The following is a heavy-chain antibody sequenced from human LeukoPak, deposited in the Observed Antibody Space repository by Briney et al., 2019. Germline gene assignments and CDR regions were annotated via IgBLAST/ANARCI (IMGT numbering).Heavy chain of an antibody. CDR2: IYTSGST. CDR3: ARGRDHYDSSGYSRGWFDP. D-gene: IGHD3-22*01. J-gene: IGHJ5*02. CDR1: GGSISSGSYY. Sequence: SETLSLTCTVSGGSISSGSYYWSWIRQPAGKGLEWIGRIYTSGSTNYNPSLKSRVTISVDTSKNQFSLKLSSVTAADTAVYYCARGRDHYDSSGYSRGWFDPWGQGTLVTVSS. V-gene: IGHV4-61*02.